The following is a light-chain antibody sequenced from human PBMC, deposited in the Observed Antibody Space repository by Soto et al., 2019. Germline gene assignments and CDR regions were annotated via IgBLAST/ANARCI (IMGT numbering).Light chain of an antibody. CDR2: DAS. CDR3: QQYNSYSRK. Sequence: DIQMTQSPSTLSASVGDRVTITCRASQSVSRWLVWYLQRPGKDAKLLIYDASSLQSGVPSRFSGSVYGTEFTLTISSLQPDDLATYYCQQYNSYSRKFGQGTKVDIK. J-gene: IGKJ1*01. CDR1: QSVSRW. V-gene: IGKV1-5*01.